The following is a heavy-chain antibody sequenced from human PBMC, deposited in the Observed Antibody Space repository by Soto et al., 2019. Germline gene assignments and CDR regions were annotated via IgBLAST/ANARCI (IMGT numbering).Heavy chain of an antibody. J-gene: IGHJ1*01. V-gene: IGHV3-30-3*01. CDR2: ISYDGNNK. CDR3: ARARYIYADVPHTQSFHH. D-gene: IGHD2-2*01. CDR1: GFTFNFYA. Sequence: GGSLRLSCAASGFTFNFYAMHWVRQAPGKGLEWVALISYDGNNKYYAESVQGRFTISRDNSKNTVFLQMDSLRGDDTAVYYCARARYIYADVPHTQSFHHWGQGTLVTVAS.